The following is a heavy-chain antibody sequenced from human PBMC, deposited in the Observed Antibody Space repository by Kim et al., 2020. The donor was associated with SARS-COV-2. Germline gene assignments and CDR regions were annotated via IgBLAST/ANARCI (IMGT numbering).Heavy chain of an antibody. V-gene: IGHV5-10-1*01. J-gene: IGHJ2*01. CDR1: GYSFTSYR. CDR3: ARHSGSSGYWVGYFDL. Sequence: GESLKISCKGSGYSFTSYRISWVRQMPGKGLEWMGRIDPSDSYTNYSPSFQGHVTISADKSISTAYLQWSSLKASDTAMYYCARHSGSSGYWVGYFDLWGRGTLVTVSS. CDR2: IDPSDSYT. D-gene: IGHD6-19*01.